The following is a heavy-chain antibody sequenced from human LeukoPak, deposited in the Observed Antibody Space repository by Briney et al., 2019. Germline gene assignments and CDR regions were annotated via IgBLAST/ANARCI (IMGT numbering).Heavy chain of an antibody. CDR1: GGSFSGYY. CDR3: ARDLLVAHYYYYGMDV. Sequence: SETLSLTCAVYGGSFSGYYWSWIRQPPGEGLEWIGEINHSGRTNYNPSLKSRVTMSVDTSKNQFSLKLSSVTAADTAVYYCARDLLVAHYYYYGMDVWGQGTTVTVSS. V-gene: IGHV4-34*01. D-gene: IGHD2-15*01. CDR2: INHSGRT. J-gene: IGHJ6*02.